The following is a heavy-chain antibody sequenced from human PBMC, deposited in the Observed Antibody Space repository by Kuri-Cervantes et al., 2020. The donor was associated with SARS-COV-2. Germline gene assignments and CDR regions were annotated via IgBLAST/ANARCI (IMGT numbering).Heavy chain of an antibody. D-gene: IGHD6-19*01. CDR3: VRVVPLAGSRGHFDY. CDR1: GFRFSGYP. V-gene: IGHV3-64D*09. CDR2: ISPDGANT. Sequence: GGSLRLSCVASGFRFSGYPMHWVRQAPGKGLEYVSAISPDGANTYYADSVKGRFTISRDNYRNTLSLQMNGLTAEDTGIYYCVRVVPLAGSRGHFDYWGQGTLVTVSS. J-gene: IGHJ4*02.